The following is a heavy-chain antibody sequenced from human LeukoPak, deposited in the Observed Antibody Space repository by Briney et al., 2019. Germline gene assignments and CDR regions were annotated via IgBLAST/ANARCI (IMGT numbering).Heavy chain of an antibody. CDR3: ASNAIMYSSSSGRAEYYFDY. V-gene: IGHV1-2*02. J-gene: IGHJ4*02. Sequence: ASVKVSCKASGYTFTGYYMHWVRQSPGQGLEWMGWINPNSGGTNYAQKFQGRVTMTRDTSISTAYMELSRLRSDDTAVYYGASNAIMYSSSSGRAEYYFDYWGQGTLVTVSS. CDR1: GYTFTGYY. CDR2: INPNSGGT. D-gene: IGHD6-6*01.